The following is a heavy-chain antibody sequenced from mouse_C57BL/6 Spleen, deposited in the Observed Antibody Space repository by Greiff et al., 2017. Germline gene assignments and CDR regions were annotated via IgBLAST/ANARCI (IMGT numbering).Heavy chain of an antibody. CDR1: GYAFSSYW. CDR3: ARSTAPYYAMDY. CDR2: IYPGDGDT. J-gene: IGHJ4*01. Sequence: VHLVESGAELVKPGASVKISCKASGYAFSSYWMNWVKQRPGKGLEWIGQIYPGDGDTNYNGKFKGKATLTADKSSSTAYMQLSSLTSEDSAVYFCARSTAPYYAMDYWGQGTSVTVSS. V-gene: IGHV1-80*01. D-gene: IGHD3-2*01.